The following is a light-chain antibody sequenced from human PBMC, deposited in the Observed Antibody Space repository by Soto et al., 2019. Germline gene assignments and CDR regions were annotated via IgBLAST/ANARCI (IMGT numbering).Light chain of an antibody. CDR1: SGHSTYI. J-gene: IGLJ2*01. CDR3: ETWDSKSVV. Sequence: QPVLTQSSSASASLGSSVNLTCTLSSGHSTYIIAWHQQQPGKAPRYLMKLERSGSYSKGSGLPDRFSGSSSGADRYNTISNLQSEDEAYYFCETWDSKSVVFGGGTKLTVL. CDR2: LERSGSY. V-gene: IGLV4-60*03.